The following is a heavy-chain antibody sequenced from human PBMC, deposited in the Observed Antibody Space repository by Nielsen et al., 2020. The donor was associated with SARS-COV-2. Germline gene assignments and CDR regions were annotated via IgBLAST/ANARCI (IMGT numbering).Heavy chain of an antibody. CDR2: ISYDGSQK. J-gene: IGHJ4*02. CDR3: ARGVETDAVMVEH. D-gene: IGHD5-18*01. Sequence: GESLKISCVGSGFTFSRYTMHWVRQAPGKGLEWVAAISYDGSQKYYADSVRGRFTISRDNSKATLFLQMNGLRRDDTSVYYCARGVETDAVMVEHWGQGNLVAVSS. CDR1: GFTFSRYT. V-gene: IGHV3-30*04.